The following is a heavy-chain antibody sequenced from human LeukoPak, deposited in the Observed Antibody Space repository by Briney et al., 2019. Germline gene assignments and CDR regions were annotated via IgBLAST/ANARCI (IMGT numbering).Heavy chain of an antibody. D-gene: IGHD2-2*01. CDR3: ARGFQPVFDY. CDR2: VIASGGST. CDR1: GFTFSSYA. J-gene: IGHJ4*02. Sequence: GGSLRLSCAASGFTFSSYAVSWVRQSPGKGLEWVSAVIASGGSTYYADSVKGRYTISRDNSKNTLYLQMNSLRADDTAIYYCARGFQPVFDYWGQGILVTVSS. V-gene: IGHV3-23*01.